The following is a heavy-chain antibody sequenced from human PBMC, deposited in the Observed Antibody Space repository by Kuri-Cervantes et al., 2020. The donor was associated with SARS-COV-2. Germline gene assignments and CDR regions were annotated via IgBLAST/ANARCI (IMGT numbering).Heavy chain of an antibody. CDR3: AKTVAGTGIDY. Sequence: ESLIISLAAPGFTYSNYAMSWVRQAPGKGLEWVSVISGSGGSTYYADSVKCRFTISRDNSKTTLYLQMNSLRAEDTAVYYCAKTVAGTGIDYWGQGTLVTVSS. D-gene: IGHD6-19*01. CDR2: ISGSGGST. V-gene: IGHV3-23*01. CDR1: GFTYSNYA. J-gene: IGHJ4*02.